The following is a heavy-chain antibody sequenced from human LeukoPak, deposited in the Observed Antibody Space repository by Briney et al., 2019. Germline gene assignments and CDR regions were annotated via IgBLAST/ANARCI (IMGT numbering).Heavy chain of an antibody. V-gene: IGHV3-20*04. CDR1: GFSLDDYD. D-gene: IGHD1-26*01. J-gene: IGHJ4*02. Sequence: PGGSLRLSCAASGFSLDDYDMSWVRQVPGKGLEWVSGINWNGGSTGYADSVKGRFTISRDNAKNSLYLQMNSLRAEDTALYYCASGGIYYGAAFDFWGQGTLVTVSS. CDR2: INWNGGST. CDR3: ASGGIYYGAAFDF.